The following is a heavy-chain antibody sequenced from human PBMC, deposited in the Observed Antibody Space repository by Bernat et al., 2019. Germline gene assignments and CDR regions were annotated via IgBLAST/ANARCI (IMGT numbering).Heavy chain of an antibody. CDR1: GFSFSNAW. Sequence: EVQLVESGGGLVKPGGSLRLSCAASGFSFSNAWMSWVRQAPGKGLEWVGCIKRKNDGGTTDYAAPVRGRFTISSDDAKTTLYLQMSSLKTEDTAVYYCTTGYCSNGVCYTYFDHWGQGTLVTVSS. CDR3: TTGYCSNGVCYTYFDH. J-gene: IGHJ4*02. CDR2: IKRKNDGGTT. V-gene: IGHV3-15*01. D-gene: IGHD2-8*01.